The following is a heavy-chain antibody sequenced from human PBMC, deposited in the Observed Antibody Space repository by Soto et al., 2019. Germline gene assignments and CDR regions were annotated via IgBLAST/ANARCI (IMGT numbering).Heavy chain of an antibody. D-gene: IGHD2-2*02. Sequence: EVQLVESGGGLVQPGGSLRLSCAASVVTFSSYSMNWVRQDPGKGLEWVSYISSSSSYIYYADSVKGRFTISRDNAKNSLYLQMNRLRAEDTAVYYCYTMYNWFDPWGQGTLVTVSS. CDR3: YTMYNWFDP. J-gene: IGHJ5*02. CDR1: VVTFSSYS. CDR2: ISSSSSYI. V-gene: IGHV3-21*01.